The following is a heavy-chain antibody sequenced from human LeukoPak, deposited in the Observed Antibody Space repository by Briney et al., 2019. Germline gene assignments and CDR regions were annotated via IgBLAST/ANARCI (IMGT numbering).Heavy chain of an antibody. V-gene: IGHV3-74*01. CDR2: VYSDGSGA. CDR1: GFTFSSYW. J-gene: IGHJ6*03. CDR3: ARGAGYMDV. Sequence: GGSLRLSCAASGFTFSSYWMHWVRQAPGKGLVWVSRVYSDGSGATYADSVKGRFNISRDNAKNTLYLQMNNLRAEDTAVYYCARGAGYMDVWGKGTTVTISS.